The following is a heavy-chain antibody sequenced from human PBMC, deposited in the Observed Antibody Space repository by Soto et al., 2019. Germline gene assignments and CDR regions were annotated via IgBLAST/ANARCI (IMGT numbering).Heavy chain of an antibody. CDR2: IYYSGST. D-gene: IGHD3-3*01. J-gene: IGHJ3*02. CDR3: AREGHYDFWSGPNDAFDI. CDR1: GGSISSGGYY. Sequence: QVQPQESGPGLVKPSQTLSLTCTVSGGSISSGGYYWSWIRQHPGKGLEWIGYIYYSGSTYYNPSLKSRVTISVDTSKNQFSLKLSSVTAADTAVYYCAREGHYDFWSGPNDAFDIWGQGTMVTVSS. V-gene: IGHV4-31*03.